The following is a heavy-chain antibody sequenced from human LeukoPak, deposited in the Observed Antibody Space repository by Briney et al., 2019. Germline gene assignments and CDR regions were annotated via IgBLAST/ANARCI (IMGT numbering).Heavy chain of an antibody. D-gene: IGHD1-26*01. CDR1: GFTFSFYS. Sequence: PGGSLRLFCAASGFTFSFYSMNWVRQAPGQGLEWVSIISRDSRTIFYADSVKGRFTVSRDNAKNSLYLQMDSLRAEDTAVYYCATSPPGRLIDHWAQGTLVTVSS. J-gene: IGHJ1*01. CDR3: ATSPPGRLIDH. V-gene: IGHV3-21*01. CDR2: ISRDSRTI.